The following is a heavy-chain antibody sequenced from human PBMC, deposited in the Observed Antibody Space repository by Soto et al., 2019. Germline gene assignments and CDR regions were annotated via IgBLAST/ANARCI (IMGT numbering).Heavy chain of an antibody. Sequence: SETLSLTCAVSGGSFSGYLWSWIRQPPGKGLEWIGEINHSASTNYNPSLKSRVIISVDTSKNQFSLRLNSMTAADTDVYYSARATHFYYDRGGYSINFDFWGQGTLVTVSS. J-gene: IGHJ4*02. CDR2: INHSAST. CDR1: GGSFSGYL. CDR3: ARATHFYYDRGGYSINFDF. V-gene: IGHV4-34*01. D-gene: IGHD3-22*01.